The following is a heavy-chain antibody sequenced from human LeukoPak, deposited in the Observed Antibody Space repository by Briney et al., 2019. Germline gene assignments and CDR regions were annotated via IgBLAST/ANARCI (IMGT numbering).Heavy chain of an antibody. CDR3: ARGAHERYCSSTSCYDFDY. V-gene: IGHV3-11*01. CDR1: GFTFSDHY. D-gene: IGHD2-2*01. CDR2: ISSSGSTV. J-gene: IGHJ4*02. Sequence: GGSLRLSCAASGFTFSDHYMSWIRQAPGKGLEWVSYISSSGSTVYYADSVKGRFTISRDDAKNSLYLQMNSLRAEDTAVYYCARGAHERYCSSTSCYDFDYWGQGTLVTVSS.